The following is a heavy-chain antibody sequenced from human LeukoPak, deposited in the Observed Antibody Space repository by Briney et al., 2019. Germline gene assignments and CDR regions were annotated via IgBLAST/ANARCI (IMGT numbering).Heavy chain of an antibody. CDR1: GGSFSGYY. D-gene: IGHD2-2*02. J-gene: IGHJ5*02. CDR2: INHSGST. CDR3: ARGRVGYCSSTSCYNGRWAKANWFDP. Sequence: SETLSLTCAVYGGSFSGYYWSWIRQPPGKGLEWIGEINHSGSTNYSPSLKSRVTISVDTSKNQFSLKLSSVTAADTAVYYCARGRVGYCSSTSCYNGRWAKANWFDPWGQGTLVTVSS. V-gene: IGHV4-34*01.